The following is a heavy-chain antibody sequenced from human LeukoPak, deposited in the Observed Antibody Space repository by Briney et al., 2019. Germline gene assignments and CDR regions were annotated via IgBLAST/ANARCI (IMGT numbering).Heavy chain of an antibody. V-gene: IGHV3-49*04. J-gene: IGHJ4*02. CDR3: TRSWGGHTSGIDY. Sequence: GGSLRISCIGSGFNFGDYAMTWVRQAPGKGLEWVGFIRSKAFGATTESVASVKGRFSISRDDSKTIAYLQMNSLKAEDTAIYYCTRSWGGHTSGIDYWGQGTLVTVSS. CDR1: GFNFGDYA. D-gene: IGHD6-19*01. CDR2: IRSKAFGATT.